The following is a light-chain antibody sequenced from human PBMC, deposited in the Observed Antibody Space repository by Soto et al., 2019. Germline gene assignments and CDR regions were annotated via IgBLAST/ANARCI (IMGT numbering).Light chain of an antibody. CDR1: QSVSSSY. V-gene: IGKV3-20*01. CDR2: GAS. J-gene: IGKJ3*01. CDR3: QQYGSSPFT. Sequence: EIVLTQSPGTLSLSPGERATLSCRAGQSVSSSYLAWYQQKPGQAPRLLIYGASSRATGIPDRFSGSVSGTDFTLTISRLEPEDFAVYYCQQYGSSPFTFGPGTKVDIK.